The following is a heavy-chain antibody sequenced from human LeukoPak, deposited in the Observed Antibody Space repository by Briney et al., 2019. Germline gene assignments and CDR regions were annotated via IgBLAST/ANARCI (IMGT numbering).Heavy chain of an antibody. CDR1: GGSFSGYY. J-gene: IGHJ4*02. Sequence: SETLSLTCAVYGGSFSGYYWSWIRQPPGKGLEWIGEINHSGSTNYNPSLKSRVTISVDTSKNQFSLKLSSVTAADTAVYYCARVITFGGVIVRPHCFDYWGQGTLVTVSS. CDR2: INHSGST. D-gene: IGHD3-16*02. V-gene: IGHV4-34*01. CDR3: ARVITFGGVIVRPHCFDY.